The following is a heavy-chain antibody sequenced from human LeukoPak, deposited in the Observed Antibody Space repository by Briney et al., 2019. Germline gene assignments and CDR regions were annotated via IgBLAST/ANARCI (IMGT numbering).Heavy chain of an antibody. CDR2: ISDSGNT. CDR1: GFTLSSYA. J-gene: IGHJ4*02. V-gene: IGHV3-23*01. CDR3: AKAPVTTCRGAYCYPFDY. D-gene: IGHD2-21*01. Sequence: GGSLRLSCAASGFTLSSYAMSWVRQAPGKGLEWVSAISDSGNTYHADSVKGRFTISRDSSKNTLFLQMNRLRPEDAAVYYCAKAPVTTCRGAYCYPFDYWGQGTLVTVPS.